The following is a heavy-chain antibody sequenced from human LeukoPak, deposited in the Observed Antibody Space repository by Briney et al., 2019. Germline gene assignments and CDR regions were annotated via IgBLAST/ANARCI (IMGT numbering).Heavy chain of an antibody. CDR3: ARERYGDYEIDY. J-gene: IGHJ4*02. CDR1: GFTFSSYS. CDR2: ISSSGDAI. D-gene: IGHD4-17*01. Sequence: PGGSLRLSCAASGFTFSSYSMNWVRQAPGKGLEWVSYISSSGDAIYYADSVKGRFTISRDNGKNSLSLQMNSLRAEDTAVYYCARERYGDYEIDYWGQGTLVTVSS. V-gene: IGHV3-48*01.